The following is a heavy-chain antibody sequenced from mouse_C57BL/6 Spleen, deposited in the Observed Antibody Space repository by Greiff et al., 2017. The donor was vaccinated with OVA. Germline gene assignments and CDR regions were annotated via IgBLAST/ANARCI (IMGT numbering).Heavy chain of an antibody. CDR2: INPNNGGT. CDR1: GYTFTDYY. CDR3: ARDYGSSYGFDY. J-gene: IGHJ2*01. V-gene: IGHV1-26*01. Sequence: EVKLQQSGPELVKPGASVKISCKASGYTFTDYYMNWVKQSHGKSLEWIGDINPNNGGTSYNQKFKGKATLTVDKSSSTAYMELRSLTSEDSAVYYCARDYGSSYGFDYWGQGTTLTVSS. D-gene: IGHD1-1*01.